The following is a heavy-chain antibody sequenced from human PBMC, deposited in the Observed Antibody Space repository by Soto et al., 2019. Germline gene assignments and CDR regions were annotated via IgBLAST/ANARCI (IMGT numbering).Heavy chain of an antibody. V-gene: IGHV1-18*04. D-gene: IGHD3-3*01. Sequence: QVQLVQSGAEVKKPGASVKVSCKASGYTFTSYGISWVRQAPGQGLEWMGWISAYNGNTNYAQKLQGRVTMTTDTSTSTAYMELRSLRSDDTAVYYCERVGGGYDFWSGYWNWFDPWGQGTLVTVSS. CDR3: ERVGGGYDFWSGYWNWFDP. CDR1: GYTFTSYG. J-gene: IGHJ5*02. CDR2: ISAYNGNT.